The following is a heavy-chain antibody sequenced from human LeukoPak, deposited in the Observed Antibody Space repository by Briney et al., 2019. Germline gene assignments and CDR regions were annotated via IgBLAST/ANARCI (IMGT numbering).Heavy chain of an antibody. J-gene: IGHJ5*02. Sequence: GGSLRLSCAASGFTFDDYAMHWVRQAPGKGLEWVSGISWNSGSIGYADSVKGRFTISRDNAKNSLYLQMNSLRAEDTALYYCAKDTGLRYFDWWNWFDPWGQGTLATVSS. D-gene: IGHD3-9*01. CDR2: ISWNSGSI. CDR1: GFTFDDYA. CDR3: AKDTGLRYFDWWNWFDP. V-gene: IGHV3-9*01.